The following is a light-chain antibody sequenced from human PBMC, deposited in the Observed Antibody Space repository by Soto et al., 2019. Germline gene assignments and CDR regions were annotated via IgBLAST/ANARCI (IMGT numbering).Light chain of an antibody. Sequence: AIQLTQSPSSLSASVGDRVTITCRASQGISSALAWYQQKPGKAPKLLIYDASSLESGVPSRFSGSGSGTDFTLTISRLQPEDFATYYCQKFNNYSLTFGQGTKLEIK. CDR3: QKFNNYSLT. V-gene: IGKV1D-13*01. CDR2: DAS. CDR1: QGISSA. J-gene: IGKJ2*01.